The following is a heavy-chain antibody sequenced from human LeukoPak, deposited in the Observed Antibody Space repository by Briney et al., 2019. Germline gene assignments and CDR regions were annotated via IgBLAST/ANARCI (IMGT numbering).Heavy chain of an antibody. J-gene: IGHJ4*02. CDR2: IWSDGSEK. V-gene: IGHV3-33*01. CDR3: ARRGSGTYDFDY. CDR1: GFIFNRNG. Sequence: GGSLRLSCAAFGFIFNRNGMHWVRQAPGKGLEWVAVIWSDGSEKYYADSVKGRFTISRDNSRNTLSLQMDSLRVEDTAVYYCARRGSGTYDFDYWGQGTLVTVSS. D-gene: IGHD3-10*01.